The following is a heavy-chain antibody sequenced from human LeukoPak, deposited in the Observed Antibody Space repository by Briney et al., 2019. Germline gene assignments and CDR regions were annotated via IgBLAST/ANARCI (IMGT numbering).Heavy chain of an antibody. CDR2: IKSKNVGETT. Sequence: PGGSLRLSCVVSGLTFGNAWMSWVRLAPGKGLEGVGRIKSKNVGETTEYAAPVQGRFTISRDDSKNTVYLQMSGLKTEDTAVYYCTTGPGNSGYWGQGTLVTVSS. V-gene: IGHV3-15*01. D-gene: IGHD4-23*01. CDR1: GLTFGNAW. J-gene: IGHJ4*02. CDR3: TTGPGNSGY.